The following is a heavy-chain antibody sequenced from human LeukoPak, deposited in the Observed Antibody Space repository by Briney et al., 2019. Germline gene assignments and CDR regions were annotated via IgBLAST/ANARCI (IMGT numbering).Heavy chain of an antibody. CDR1: GGSTSSYY. CDR3: ARDSTVTDIWYFDL. V-gene: IGHV4-59*01. J-gene: IGHJ2*01. CDR2: IYYSGSA. Sequence: PSETLSLTCTVSGGSTSSYYWSWIRRPPGKGLEWIGYIYYSGSANYNPSLKSRVTISVDTSKNQFSLKLSSVTAADTAVYYCARDSTVTDIWYFDLWGRGTLVTVSS. D-gene: IGHD4-17*01.